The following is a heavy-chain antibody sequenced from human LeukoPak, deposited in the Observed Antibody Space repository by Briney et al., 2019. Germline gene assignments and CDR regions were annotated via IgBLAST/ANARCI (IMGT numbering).Heavy chain of an antibody. CDR1: GVTFSTYS. CDR2: ISSNSKFI. CDR3: ARDGAPYCSGGTCYLFYWFDP. J-gene: IGHJ5*02. D-gene: IGHD2-15*01. Sequence: GGSLRLSCAASGVTFSTYSMNWVRQAPGKGLEWVASISSNSKFIYYADSLKGRFTISRDNAKNSLYLQMNSLRAEDTAVYYCARDGAPYCSGGTCYLFYWFDPWGQGTLVTVSS. V-gene: IGHV3-21*01.